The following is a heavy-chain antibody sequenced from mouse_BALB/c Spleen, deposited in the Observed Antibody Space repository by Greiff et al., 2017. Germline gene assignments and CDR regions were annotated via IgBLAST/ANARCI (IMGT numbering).Heavy chain of an antibody. CDR2: IYPGSGNT. V-gene: IGHV1-77*01. Sequence: VQLKESGAELARPGASVKLSCKASGYTFTDYYINWVKQRTGQGLEWIGEIYPGSGNTYYNEKFKGKATLTADKSSSTAYMQLSSLTSEDSAVYFCARGLWLRRGWFAYWGQGTLVTVSA. D-gene: IGHD2-2*01. CDR3: ARGLWLRRGWFAY. CDR1: GYTFTDYY. J-gene: IGHJ3*01.